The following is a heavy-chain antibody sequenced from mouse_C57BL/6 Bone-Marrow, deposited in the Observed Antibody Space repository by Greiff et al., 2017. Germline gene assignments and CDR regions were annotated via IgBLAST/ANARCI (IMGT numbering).Heavy chain of an antibody. CDR1: GFTFSSYG. Sequence: EVKLVESGGDLVKPGGSLKLSCAASGFTFSSYGMSWVRQTPDKRLEWVATISSGGSYTYYPDSVKGRFTISRDNAKNTLYLQMSSLKSEDASVYYCAGPQLGAMDYWGQGTSVTVSS. J-gene: IGHJ4*01. V-gene: IGHV5-6*01. D-gene: IGHD4-1*02. CDR2: ISSGGSYT. CDR3: AGPQLGAMDY.